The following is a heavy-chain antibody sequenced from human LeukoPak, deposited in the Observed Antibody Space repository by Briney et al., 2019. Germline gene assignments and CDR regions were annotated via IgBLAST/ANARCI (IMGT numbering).Heavy chain of an antibody. V-gene: IGHV4-39*01. CDR2: IYYSGST. CDR3: ARQGYSYGWWTKNWFDP. Sequence: SETLSLTCTVSGGSISSSSYYWGWIRQPPGKGLEWIGSIYYSGSTYYNPSLKSRVTISVDTSKNQFSLKLSSVTAADTAVYYCARQGYSYGWWTKNWFDPWGRGTLVTVSS. D-gene: IGHD5-18*01. CDR1: GGSISSSSYY. J-gene: IGHJ5*02.